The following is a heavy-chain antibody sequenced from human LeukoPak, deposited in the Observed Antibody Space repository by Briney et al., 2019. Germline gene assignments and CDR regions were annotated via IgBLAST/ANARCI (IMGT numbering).Heavy chain of an antibody. CDR1: GFTFSSYW. Sequence: GGSLRLSCAASGFTFSSYWMHWVRQAPGKGLVWVSGINSDGSITSYADSVRGRFTISRDNAKTALYLQMNSLRGEDTAVYYWARDNVAVADYWGQGTLVTVSS. J-gene: IGHJ4*02. D-gene: IGHD6-19*01. V-gene: IGHV3-74*01. CDR2: INSDGSIT. CDR3: ARDNVAVADY.